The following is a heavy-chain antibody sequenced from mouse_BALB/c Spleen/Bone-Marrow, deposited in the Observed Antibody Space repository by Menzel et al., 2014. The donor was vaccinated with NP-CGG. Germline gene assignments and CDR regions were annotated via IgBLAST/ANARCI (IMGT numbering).Heavy chain of an antibody. J-gene: IGHJ2*01. Sequence: VQVVESGGGLVQPGGSLRLSCATSGFTFTGYYMNWVRQPPGKAPEWFGFINKKTNGLTTEYRASEKGRFTISRDNSQNILYLQMNTQRAEDSATYYCARDKGSVFFDYWGQGTTLTVSS. CDR3: ARDKGSVFFDY. D-gene: IGHD1-3*01. V-gene: IGHV7-3*02. CDR2: INKKTNGLTT. CDR1: GFTFTGYY.